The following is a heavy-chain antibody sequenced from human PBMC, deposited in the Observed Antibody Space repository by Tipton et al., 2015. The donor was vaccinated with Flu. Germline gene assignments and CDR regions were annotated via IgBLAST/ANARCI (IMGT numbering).Heavy chain of an antibody. CDR1: GGSLSSYF. D-gene: IGHD1-26*01. J-gene: IGHJ2*01. Sequence: LRLSCTVSGGSLSSYFWSWIRQPAGKGLEWIGRIYPSGNTNYNPSLQSRVTMSVDTSRNQFSLSLTSVTAADAAIYYCARSGSYHHYYFDLWGRCTLVSVSS. CDR2: IYPSGNT. CDR3: ARSGSYHHYYFDL. V-gene: IGHV4-4*07.